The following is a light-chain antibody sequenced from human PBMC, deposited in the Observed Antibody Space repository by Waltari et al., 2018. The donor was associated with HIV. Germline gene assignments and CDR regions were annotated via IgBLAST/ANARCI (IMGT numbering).Light chain of an antibody. J-gene: IGLJ2*01. V-gene: IGLV2-14*03. CDR3: SSYSIRSTVV. Sequence: QSALTQPASVSGSPGQSITISCTGTNSDVGYYDYVSWYRQHPGEAPKLLIYDVDHRPSGVSDRFSGSKSGNTASLTISGLQTEDESDYYCSSYSIRSTVVFGGGTKLTVL. CDR1: NSDVGYYDY. CDR2: DVD.